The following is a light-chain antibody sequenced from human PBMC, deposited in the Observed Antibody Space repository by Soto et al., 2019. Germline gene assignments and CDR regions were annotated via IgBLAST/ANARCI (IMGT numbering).Light chain of an antibody. CDR2: GAS. V-gene: IGKV3-15*01. J-gene: IGKJ1*01. Sequence: EIVMTQSPVTLSVSPGGRATLSCRASQSISDTLDWYQQKPGQAPRLLIHGASTRAPGFPARFSGSGSGTDFTLTISSLQSEDFAVYYCQQYNNWPWTFGQGTKVEIK. CDR3: QQYNNWPWT. CDR1: QSISDT.